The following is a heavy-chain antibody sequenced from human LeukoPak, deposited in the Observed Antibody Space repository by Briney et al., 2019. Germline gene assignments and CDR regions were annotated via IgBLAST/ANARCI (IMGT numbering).Heavy chain of an antibody. CDR1: GFTFSSYW. V-gene: IGHV3-7*01. D-gene: IGHD2/OR15-2a*01. J-gene: IGHJ4*02. CDR3: ARVNSYSYYFDY. Sequence: PGGSLRLSCAASGFTFSSYWMTWVRQAPGKGLEWVANIKLDGSEKYYVDSEKGRFTISRDNAKNLLSLQMNSLRAEDTAVYYCARVNSYSYYFDYWGQGTLVTVSS. CDR2: IKLDGSEK.